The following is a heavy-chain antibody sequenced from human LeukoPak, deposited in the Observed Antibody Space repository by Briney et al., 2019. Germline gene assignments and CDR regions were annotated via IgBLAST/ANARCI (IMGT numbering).Heavy chain of an antibody. CDR3: TRNPYYDFCCFDY. CDR1: GFTFGDYS. J-gene: IGHJ4*02. Sequence: GGSLRLSCTASGFTFGDYSKSWFRQAPGKGLEWVGFIRSKAYGGTIQYAASVRGRFTISRDDSKSIAYLQMDSLKTEDTAMYYCTRNPYYDFCCFDYWGQGTLSPSPQ. CDR2: IRSKAYGGTI. V-gene: IGHV3-49*03. D-gene: IGHD3-3*01.